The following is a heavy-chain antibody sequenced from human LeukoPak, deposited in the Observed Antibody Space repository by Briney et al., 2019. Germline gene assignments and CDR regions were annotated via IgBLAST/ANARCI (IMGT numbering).Heavy chain of an antibody. D-gene: IGHD2-15*01. Sequence: SVKVSCKASGGTFSSYAISWVRQAPGQGLEWMGGIIPIFGTANYAQKFQGRVTMTRDTSTSTVYMELSSLRSEDTAVYYCARGGYCSGGSCRPILHHWGQGTLVTVSS. CDR2: IIPIFGTA. V-gene: IGHV1-69*05. CDR3: ARGGYCSGGSCRPILHH. J-gene: IGHJ5*02. CDR1: GGTFSSYA.